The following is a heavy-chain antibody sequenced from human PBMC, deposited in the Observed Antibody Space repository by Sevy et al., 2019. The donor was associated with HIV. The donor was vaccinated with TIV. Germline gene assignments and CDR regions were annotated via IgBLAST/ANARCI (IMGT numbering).Heavy chain of an antibody. V-gene: IGHV3-43D*04. D-gene: IGHD6-13*01. J-gene: IGHJ4*02. CDR2: ISWHGDNT. CDR3: AKDRFSSTSTYMDF. Sequence: GGSLRLSCAASGFTFDDYAMHWVRQAPGKGLEWVSLISWHGDNTYYADSVKGRFTISRDNSKNCLYLQMNSLRREDTALYYCAKDRFSSTSTYMDFWGKGTLVTVSS. CDR1: GFTFDDYA.